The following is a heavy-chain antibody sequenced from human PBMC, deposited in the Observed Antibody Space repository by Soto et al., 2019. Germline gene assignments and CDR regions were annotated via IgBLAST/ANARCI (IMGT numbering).Heavy chain of an antibody. D-gene: IGHD3-3*02. CDR1: GFPFSVYS. J-gene: IGHJ3*01. V-gene: IGHV3-48*02. CDR3: ARDYISAFDV. Sequence: PGGSLRLSCAASGFPFSVYSMSWVRQPPGKGLEWLCYIDSGGSNTYYAHSVKGRFTISRDQAKNSLFLQMSSLRDEDTAVYYCARDYISAFDVWGQWTMVTVSS. CDR2: IDSGGSNT.